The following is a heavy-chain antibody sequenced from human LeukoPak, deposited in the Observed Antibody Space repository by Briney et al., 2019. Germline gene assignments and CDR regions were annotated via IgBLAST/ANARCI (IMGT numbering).Heavy chain of an antibody. CDR1: GFTFSSYG. V-gene: IGHV3-30*18. D-gene: IGHD6-19*01. J-gene: IGHJ4*02. CDR2: ISYDGSNK. Sequence: PGRSLRLSCAASGFTFSSYGMQWVRQAPGKGLEWVAVISYDGSNKYYADSVKGRFTISRDNSKNTLYLQMNSLRAEDTAVYYCAKDRSGWFFDYWGQGTLVTVSS. CDR3: AKDRSGWFFDY.